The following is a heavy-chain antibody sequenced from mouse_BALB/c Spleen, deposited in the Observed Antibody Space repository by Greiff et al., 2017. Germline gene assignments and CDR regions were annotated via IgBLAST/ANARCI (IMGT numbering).Heavy chain of an antibody. J-gene: IGHJ4*01. V-gene: IGHV5-17*02. CDR1: GFTFSSFG. CDR3: ARAGAMDD. Sequence: EVHLVESGGGLVQPGGSRKLSCAASGFTFSSFGMHWVRQAPEKGLEWVAYISSGSSTIYYADTVKGRFTISRDNPKNTLFLQMTSLRSEDTAMYYCARAGAMDDWGQGTSVTVSS. CDR2: ISSGSSTI.